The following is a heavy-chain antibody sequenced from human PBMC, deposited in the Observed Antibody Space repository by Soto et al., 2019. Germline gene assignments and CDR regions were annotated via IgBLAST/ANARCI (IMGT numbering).Heavy chain of an antibody. D-gene: IGHD6-13*01. CDR2: FYSGST. CDR3: ATTRGIAVGGSFDH. J-gene: IGHJ5*02. CDR1: GASISSRSSY. Sequence: SETLSLTCFVSGASISSRSSYWGWIRQPPGKGLEWVGTFYSGSTYNNPSLKSRVTISVDTSKNQFSLKLSSVAAEDTAIYYCATTRGIAVGGSFDHWGQGTLVTVSS. V-gene: IGHV4-39*01.